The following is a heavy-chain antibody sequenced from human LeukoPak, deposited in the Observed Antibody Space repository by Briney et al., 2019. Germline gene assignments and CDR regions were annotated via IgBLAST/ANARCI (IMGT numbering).Heavy chain of an antibody. CDR3: ARDGGYSSSWYDFDY. D-gene: IGHD6-13*01. CDR2: ISYDGSNK. Sequence: GGSLRLSCAASGFTFSSYAMHWARQAPGKGLEWVAVISYDGSNKYYADSVKGRFTISRDNSKNTLYLQMDSLRAEDTAVYYCARDGGYSSSWYDFDYWGQGTLVTVSS. J-gene: IGHJ4*02. CDR1: GFTFSSYA. V-gene: IGHV3-30*04.